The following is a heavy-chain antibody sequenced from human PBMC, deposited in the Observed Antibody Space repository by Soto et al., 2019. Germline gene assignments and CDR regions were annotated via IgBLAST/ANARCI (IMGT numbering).Heavy chain of an antibody. CDR1: GFTFSSYW. D-gene: IGHD3-3*01. V-gene: IGHV3-7*01. CDR2: IKQDGSEK. Sequence: SLRLSCAAPGFTFSSYWMSWVRQAPVKGLEWVANIKQDGSEKYYVDSVKGRFTISRDNAKNSLYLQMNSLRAEDTAVYYCARGAYYDVWRGYRYYYSMDVWGQGTTVTVSS. J-gene: IGHJ6*02. CDR3: ARGAYYDVWRGYRYYYSMDV.